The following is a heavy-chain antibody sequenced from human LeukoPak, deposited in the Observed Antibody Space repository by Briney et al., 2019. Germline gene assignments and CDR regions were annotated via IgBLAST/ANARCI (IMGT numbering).Heavy chain of an antibody. CDR2: IRMTADGGTQ. J-gene: IGHJ4*02. CDR3: TRGTGAPSY. D-gene: IGHD3-10*01. V-gene: IGHV3-49*04. CDR1: GFTFGDYS. Sequence: GGSLRLSCTGPGFTFGDYSISWARQAPGKGLEWVGFIRMTADGGTQEYAAAVKGRFIISRDDSKSSAYLQMNSLKSEDTAFYYCTRGTGAPSYWGQGTLVTVSS.